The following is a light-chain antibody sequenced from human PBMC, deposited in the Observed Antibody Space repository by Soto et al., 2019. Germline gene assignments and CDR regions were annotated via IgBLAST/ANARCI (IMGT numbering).Light chain of an antibody. CDR2: GAS. J-gene: IGKJ1*01. V-gene: IGKV3-20*01. CDR1: QSVSSSF. CDR3: QQYDSSPWT. Sequence: EIVLPQSPGTLSLSPGERATLSCRASQSVSSSFLAWYQQKPGQAPRLLIYGASSRATGIPDRFSGSGSGTDFTLTIRRLEPEDFAVYYCQQYDSSPWTVGQGTKAEIK.